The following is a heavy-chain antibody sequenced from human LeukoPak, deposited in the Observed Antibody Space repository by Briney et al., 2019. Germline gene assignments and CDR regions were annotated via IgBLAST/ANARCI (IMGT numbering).Heavy chain of an antibody. Sequence: GASVKVSCKCSGYTLTELSMHWVRQAPGKGREGMGGFDPEDGETIYAQKFQSRVTMTEDTSTDTAYMELSSLRSEDTAVYYCATSPTPHSSRWYQGTPQFDYWGQGTLVTVSS. CDR1: GYTLTELS. CDR3: ATSPTPHSSRWYQGTPQFDY. J-gene: IGHJ4*02. CDR2: FDPEDGET. V-gene: IGHV1-24*01. D-gene: IGHD6-13*01.